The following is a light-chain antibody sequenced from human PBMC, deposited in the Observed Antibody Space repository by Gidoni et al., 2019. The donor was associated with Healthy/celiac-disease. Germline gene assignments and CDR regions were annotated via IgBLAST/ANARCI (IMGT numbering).Light chain of an antibody. CDR1: QGISSW. CDR2: AAS. J-gene: IGKJ5*01. CDR3: QQANSFPIT. Sequence: DIQITPSPSSVSASVGDRVTITCRASQGISSWLDWYQQKPGKAPKLLIYAASSLQSGVPSRFSGSGSGTDFTLTISSLQPEDFATYYCQQANSFPITFGQGTRLEIK. V-gene: IGKV1D-12*01.